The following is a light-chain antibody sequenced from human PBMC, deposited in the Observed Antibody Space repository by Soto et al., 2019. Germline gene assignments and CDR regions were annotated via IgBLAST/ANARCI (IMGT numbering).Light chain of an antibody. J-gene: IGLJ3*02. Sequence: QSALTQPASVSGSPGQSITISCTGTSSDVGYHNLVSWYQQHSGKAPKLMIYEVSKRPSGVSNRFSGSKSGNTASLTISGLQAEDEADYYCCSYAGSNTWVLGGGTKLTVL. CDR2: EVS. V-gene: IGLV2-23*02. CDR1: SSDVGYHNL. CDR3: CSYAGSNTWV.